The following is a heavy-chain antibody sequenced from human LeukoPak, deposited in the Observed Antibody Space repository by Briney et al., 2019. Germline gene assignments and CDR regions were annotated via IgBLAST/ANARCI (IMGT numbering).Heavy chain of an antibody. J-gene: IGHJ4*02. CDR3: AKGVGTNKGGYYFDH. CDR1: GFAFSSFA. V-gene: IGHV3-23*01. CDR2: ISGSGGST. D-gene: IGHD1-26*01. Sequence: GGSLRLSCAASGFAFSSFAMSWVRQAPGKGLEWVSSISGSGGSTYYADSVKGRFTISRDGSKNTLYVQMNSLRAEDTAVYYCAKGVGTNKGGYYFDHWGQGTPVTASS.